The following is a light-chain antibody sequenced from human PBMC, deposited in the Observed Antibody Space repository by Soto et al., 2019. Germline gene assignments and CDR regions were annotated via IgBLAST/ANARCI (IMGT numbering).Light chain of an antibody. V-gene: IGKV3-11*01. CDR2: DAS. CDR3: QQYNMWPLHT. CDR1: QSVSSY. J-gene: IGKJ2*01. Sequence: EIVLTQSPATLSLSPGERATLSCRASQSVSSYLAWYQQKPGQAPRLLIYDASNRATGIPARFSGSGSGTDFTLTISSLEPEDFAVYYCQQYNMWPLHTFGQGTKLEIK.